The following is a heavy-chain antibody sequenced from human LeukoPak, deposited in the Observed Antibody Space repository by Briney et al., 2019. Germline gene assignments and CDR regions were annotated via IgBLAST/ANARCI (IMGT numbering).Heavy chain of an antibody. J-gene: IGHJ4*02. V-gene: IGHV4-34*01. CDR1: DGSFSDFY. CDR2: INHIGTT. D-gene: IGHD4-11*01. Sequence: PSETLSLTCAVYDGSFSDFYWSWIRQPPGKGLEWIGEINHIGTTNYNPSFKSRVSISVDTSKNQFSLRLNSVTAADTAVYYCARGLFAHDYTDYAWGQGTLVTVSS. CDR3: ARGLFAHDYTDYA.